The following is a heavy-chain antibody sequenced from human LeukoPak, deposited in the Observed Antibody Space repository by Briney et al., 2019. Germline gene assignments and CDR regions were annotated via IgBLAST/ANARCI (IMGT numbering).Heavy chain of an antibody. CDR2: IYYSGST. D-gene: IGHD2-2*01. J-gene: IGHJ4*02. V-gene: IGHV4-59*12. CDR1: GGSISSYY. Sequence: SETLSLTCTVSGGSISSYYWSWIRQPPGKGLEWIGYIYYSGSTNYNPSLKSRVTMSVDTSKNQFSLKLSSVTAADTAVYYCAREVPAAIYYFDYWGQGTLVTVSS. CDR3: AREVPAAIYYFDY.